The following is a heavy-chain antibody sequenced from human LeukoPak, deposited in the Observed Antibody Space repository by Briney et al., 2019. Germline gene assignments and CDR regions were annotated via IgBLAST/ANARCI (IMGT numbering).Heavy chain of an antibody. CDR1: GYTFTGYY. Sequence: GASVKASCKASGYTFTGYYMHWVRQAPGQGLEWMGWINPNSGGTNYAQKFQGRVTMTRDTSISTAYMELSRLRSDDTAVYYCARDLYYYDSSGASNYYYYYMDVWGKGTTVTVSS. D-gene: IGHD3-22*01. CDR2: INPNSGGT. V-gene: IGHV1-2*02. J-gene: IGHJ6*03. CDR3: ARDLYYYDSSGASNYYYYYMDV.